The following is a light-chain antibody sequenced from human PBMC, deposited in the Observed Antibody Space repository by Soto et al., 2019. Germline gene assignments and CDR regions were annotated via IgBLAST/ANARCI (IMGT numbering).Light chain of an antibody. CDR1: SSDVGNYNL. V-gene: IGLV2-23*01. CDR3: CSYAGSSTVV. CDR2: EGS. Sequence: QSALTQPASVSGSPGQSITISCTGTSSDVGNYNLVSWYQQHPGKAPKLMIYEGSKRPSGVSNRFSGYKSGTTASLTISGLQAEDEADYYFCSYAGSSTVVFGGGTKLTVL. J-gene: IGLJ2*01.